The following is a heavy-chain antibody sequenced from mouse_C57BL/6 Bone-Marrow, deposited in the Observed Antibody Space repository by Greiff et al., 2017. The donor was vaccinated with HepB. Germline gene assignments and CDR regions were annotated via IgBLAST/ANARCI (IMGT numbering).Heavy chain of an antibody. CDR3: ATDGYYLWYFDV. J-gene: IGHJ1*03. CDR2: IYPGSGST. CDR1: GYTFTSYW. V-gene: IGHV1-55*01. D-gene: IGHD2-3*01. Sequence: QVQLQQPGAELVKSGASVKMSCKASGYTFTSYWITWVKQRPGQGLEWIGDIYPGSGSTNYNEKFKSKATLTVDTSSSTAYMQLSSLTSEDSAVYYCATDGYYLWYFDVWGTGTTVTVSS.